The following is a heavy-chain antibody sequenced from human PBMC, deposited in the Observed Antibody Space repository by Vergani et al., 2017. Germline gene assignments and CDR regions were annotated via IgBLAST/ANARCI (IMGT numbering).Heavy chain of an antibody. Sequence: QVQLVQSGAEVKKPGSSVKVSCKASGGTFSSYAISWVRQAPGQGLEWMGGIIPIFGIANYGQKFQGRVTITADKSTGTAYMEMRSLRSEDTAVYYCARDGGGSGSKGGMDVWGQGTTVTVSS. CDR2: IIPIFGIA. CDR1: GGTFSSYA. D-gene: IGHD3-10*01. CDR3: ARDGGGSGSKGGMDV. J-gene: IGHJ6*02. V-gene: IGHV1-69*17.